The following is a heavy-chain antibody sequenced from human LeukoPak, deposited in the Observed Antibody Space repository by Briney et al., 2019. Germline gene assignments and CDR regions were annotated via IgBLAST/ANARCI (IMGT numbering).Heavy chain of an antibody. J-gene: IGHJ4*02. CDR3: ARGSRRGYYYDSSGYYPDY. CDR1: GGSISSYY. D-gene: IGHD3-22*01. Sequence: PSETLSLTCTVSGGSISSYYWSWIRQPPGKGLEWIGYIYYSGSTNCNPSLKSRVTISVDTSKNQFSLKLSSVTAADTAVYYCARGSRRGYYYDSSGYYPDYWGQGTLVTVSS. CDR2: IYYSGST. V-gene: IGHV4-59*01.